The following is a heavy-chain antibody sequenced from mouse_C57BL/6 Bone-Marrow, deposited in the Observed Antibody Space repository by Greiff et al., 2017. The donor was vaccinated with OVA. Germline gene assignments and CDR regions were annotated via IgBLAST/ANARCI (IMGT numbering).Heavy chain of an antibody. CDR2: IRNKANGYTT. J-gene: IGHJ1*03. D-gene: IGHD1-1*01. Sequence: EVKLVESGGGLVQPGGSLSLSCAASGFTFTDYYMSWVRQPPGKALEWLGFIRNKANGYTTEYSASVKGRFTISRDNSQSILYLQMNSLRAEDSATYYGARSFYGSSPWYFDVWGTGTTVTVSS. CDR1: GFTFTDYY. V-gene: IGHV7-3*01. CDR3: ARSFYGSSPWYFDV.